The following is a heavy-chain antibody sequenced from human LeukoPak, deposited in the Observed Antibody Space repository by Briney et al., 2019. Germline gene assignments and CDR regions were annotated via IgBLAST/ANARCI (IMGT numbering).Heavy chain of an antibody. CDR2: IYSGGST. V-gene: IGHV3-53*01. Sequence: PGGSLRLSCAASGFAVSSNYMSWVRQAPGKGLEWVSVIYSGGSTYYADSVKGRFTISRDNSKNTLYLQMNSLRAEDTAVYYCARDQGYYDFWSGYYPRGMDVWGQGTTVTVSS. CDR3: ARDQGYYDFWSGYYPRGMDV. CDR1: GFAVSSNY. J-gene: IGHJ6*02. D-gene: IGHD3-3*01.